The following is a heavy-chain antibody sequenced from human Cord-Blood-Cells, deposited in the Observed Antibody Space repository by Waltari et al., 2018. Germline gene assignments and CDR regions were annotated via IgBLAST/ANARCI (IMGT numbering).Heavy chain of an antibody. CDR2: ITPIFGAA. Sequence: QVQLVQSGAEVKKPGSSVKVSCKASGGTFSSYAISWVRQAPGQGLEWMGGITPIFGAANYAQKFQGRVTITADESTSTAYMELSSLRSEDTAVYYCARGLSSSSTHWCDPWGQGTLVTVSS. V-gene: IGHV1-69*12. CDR1: GGTFSSYA. J-gene: IGHJ5*02. CDR3: ARGLSSSSTHWCDP. D-gene: IGHD6-6*01.